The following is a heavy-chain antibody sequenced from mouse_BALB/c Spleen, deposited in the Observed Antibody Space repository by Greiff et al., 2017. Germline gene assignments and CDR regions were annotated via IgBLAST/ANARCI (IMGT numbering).Heavy chain of an antibody. D-gene: IGHD2-1*01. CDR1: GFTFSSYT. J-gene: IGHJ4*01. V-gene: IGHV5-12-2*01. CDR3: ARHGNYFYYAMDY. Sequence: EVQVVESGGGLVQPGGSLKLSCAASGFTFSSYTMSWVRQTPEKRLEWVAYISNGGGSTYYPDTVKGRFTISRDNAKNTLYLQMSSLKSEDTAMYYCARHGNYFYYAMDYWGQGTSVTVSS. CDR2: ISNGGGST.